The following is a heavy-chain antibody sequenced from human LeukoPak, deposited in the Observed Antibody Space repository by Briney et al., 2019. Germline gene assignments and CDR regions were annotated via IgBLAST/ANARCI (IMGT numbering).Heavy chain of an antibody. CDR1: RFTFSTYW. V-gene: IGHV3-7*01. J-gene: IGHJ4*02. CDR2: IKQDGREK. D-gene: IGHD2-21*02. CDR3: ARDRGNDFNSYFFDY. Sequence: GGSLRLSCAASRFTFSTYWMSWVRQAPGKGLEWVANIKQDGREKYYVDSVKGRFTISRDNAKNSLYLQMNSLRAEDTAVYYCARDRGNDFNSYFFDYWGQGILVTVSS.